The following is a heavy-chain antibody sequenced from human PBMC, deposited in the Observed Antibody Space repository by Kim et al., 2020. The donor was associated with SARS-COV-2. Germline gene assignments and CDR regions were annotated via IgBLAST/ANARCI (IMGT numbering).Heavy chain of an antibody. Sequence: RYSPSFQGQVTISADKSISTAYLQWSSLKASDTAMYYCALRSAAGILFDYWGQGTLVTVSS. J-gene: IGHJ4*02. D-gene: IGHD6-13*01. CDR3: ALRSAAGILFDY. V-gene: IGHV5-51*01.